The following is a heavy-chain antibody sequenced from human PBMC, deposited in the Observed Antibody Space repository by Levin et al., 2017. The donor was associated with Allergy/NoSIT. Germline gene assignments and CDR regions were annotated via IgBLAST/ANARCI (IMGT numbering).Heavy chain of an antibody. J-gene: IGHJ4*02. CDR2: INPNSGGT. V-gene: IGHV1-2*02. Sequence: ASVKVSCKASGYTFTGYYMHWVRQAPGQGLEWMGWINPNSGGTNYAQKFQGRVTMTRDTSISTAYMELSRLRSDDTAVYYCARDFVPVDIVATTTDFDYWGQGTLVTVSS. CDR3: ARDFVPVDIVATTTDFDY. CDR1: GYTFTGYY. D-gene: IGHD5-12*01.